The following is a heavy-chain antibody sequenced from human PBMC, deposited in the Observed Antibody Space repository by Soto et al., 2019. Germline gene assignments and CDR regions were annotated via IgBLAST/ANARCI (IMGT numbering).Heavy chain of an antibody. D-gene: IGHD3-3*01. CDR3: ARNVPIYDFWSGYNVEDYYYGMDV. CDR2: VSYDGSNK. V-gene: IGHV3-30-3*01. J-gene: IGHJ6*02. CDR1: GFTFSTYA. Sequence: QVQLVESGGGVVQPGRSLRLSCAASGFTFSTYAMHWVRQAPGKGLEWVAVVSYDGSNKYYADSVKGRFTISRDNSKNTLDLQMDRLRAEDTGVYYCARNVPIYDFWSGYNVEDYYYGMDVWGQGTTVTVSS.